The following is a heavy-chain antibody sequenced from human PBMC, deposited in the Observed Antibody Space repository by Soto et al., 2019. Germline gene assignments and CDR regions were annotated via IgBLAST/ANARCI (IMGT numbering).Heavy chain of an antibody. V-gene: IGHV1-69*05. D-gene: IGHD6-13*01. J-gene: IGHJ6*02. CDR3: ARAKKYSSSWTNYCYYGMDV. CDR1: VGTFSSQS. Sequence: SVKVSCNASVGTFSSQSFTWVRQAPGQGLEWMGGIIAMFGTTIYAQKFQGRVTMTTDKSTSTAYMELRSLRSDDTAVYYCARAKKYSSSWTNYCYYGMDVWGQGTTVTVSS. CDR2: IIAMFGTT.